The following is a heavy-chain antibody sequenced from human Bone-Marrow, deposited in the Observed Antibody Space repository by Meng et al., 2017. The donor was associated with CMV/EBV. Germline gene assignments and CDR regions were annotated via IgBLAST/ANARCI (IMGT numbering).Heavy chain of an antibody. Sequence: GESLKISCAASGFTFSDYYMSWIRQAPGKGLEWVSYISSSGSTIYYADSVKGRFTISRDTSKNTLYLQMNSLRAEDTAVYYCAKDKGYSSSWYSGEGMDVWGQGTTVTVS. CDR3: AKDKGYSSSWYSGEGMDV. CDR1: GFTFSDYY. V-gene: IGHV3-11*04. J-gene: IGHJ6*02. CDR2: ISSSGSTI. D-gene: IGHD6-13*01.